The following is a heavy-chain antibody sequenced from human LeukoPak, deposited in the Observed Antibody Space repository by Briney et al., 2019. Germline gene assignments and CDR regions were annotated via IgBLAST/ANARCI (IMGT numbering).Heavy chain of an antibody. J-gene: IGHJ4*02. CDR3: ARDTPTYGGASYSSVFDY. V-gene: IGHV3-7*01. CDR1: GFTFSSYW. Sequence: GSLRLSCAASGFTFSSYWMSWVRQAPGKGLEWVANIKQDGSEKYYVDSVKGRFTISRDNAKTSLYLQMNSLRAEATAVYYCARDTPTYGGASYSSVFDYWGQGTLVTVSS. D-gene: IGHD3-16*01. CDR2: IKQDGSEK.